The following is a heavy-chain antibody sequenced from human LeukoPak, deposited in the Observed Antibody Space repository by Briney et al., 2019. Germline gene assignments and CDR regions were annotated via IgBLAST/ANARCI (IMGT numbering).Heavy chain of an antibody. V-gene: IGHV6-1*01. CDR1: GDDVSKNSVS. CDR3: ARAPEYDSSSVYALVFDP. D-gene: IGHD6-6*01. Sequence: SQTLSLTCVISGDDVSKNSVSWNWIRQSPSRGLEWLGRTYYKSKWYNDYAEFVKSRIIITSDTSKNQLSLQLKSVTPEGTAVYYCARAPEYDSSSVYALVFDPWGQGVLVTVSS. CDR2: TYYKSKWYN. J-gene: IGHJ5*02.